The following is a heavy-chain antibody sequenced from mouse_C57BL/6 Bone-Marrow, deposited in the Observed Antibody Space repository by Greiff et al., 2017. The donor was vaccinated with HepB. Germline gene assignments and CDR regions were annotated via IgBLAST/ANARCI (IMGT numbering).Heavy chain of an antibody. CDR1: GFPITSGYY. D-gene: IGHD2-1*01. CDR3: AGGPYGNYGFAY. CDR2: ITHSGET. Sequence: VQLQESGPGLVKPSQSLFLTCSITGFPITSGYYWIWIRQSPGKPLEWMGYITHSGETFYNPSLQSPISITRETSKNPFFLQLNSVTTEDTAMYYCAGGPYGNYGFAYWGQGTLVTVSA. V-gene: IGHV12-3*01. J-gene: IGHJ3*01.